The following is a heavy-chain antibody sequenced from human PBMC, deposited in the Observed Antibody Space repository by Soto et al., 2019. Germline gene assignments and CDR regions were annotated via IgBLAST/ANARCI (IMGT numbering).Heavy chain of an antibody. J-gene: IGHJ5*02. CDR3: ARLSRQGGSTSSP. D-gene: IGHD2-2*01. CDR1: GGTFSSYA. V-gene: IGHV1-69*13. Sequence: ASVKVSCKASGGTFSSYAISWVRQAPGQGLEWMGGIIPIFGTANYAQKFQGRVTITADESTSTAYMELSSLRSEDTAVYYCARLSRQGGSTSSPWGQGTLVTVSS. CDR2: IIPIFGTA.